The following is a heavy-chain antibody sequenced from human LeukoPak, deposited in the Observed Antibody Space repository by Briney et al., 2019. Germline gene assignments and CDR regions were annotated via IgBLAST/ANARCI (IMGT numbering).Heavy chain of an antibody. V-gene: IGHV3-7*03. Sequence: GGSLRLSCAASGFTFSSYWMTWVRQAPGKGLEWVANIKEDGSKKNYVDSVKGRFTISRDNAKNSLYLQMNSLRAEDTAVYYCATPLDYYDSSGYHQGGNWGQGTLVTVSS. CDR1: GFTFSSYW. D-gene: IGHD3-22*01. CDR3: ATPLDYYDSSGYHQGGN. CDR2: IKEDGSKK. J-gene: IGHJ4*02.